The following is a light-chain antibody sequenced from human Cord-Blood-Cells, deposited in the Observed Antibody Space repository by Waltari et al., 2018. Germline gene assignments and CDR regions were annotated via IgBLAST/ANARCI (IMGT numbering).Light chain of an antibody. CDR3: CSYAGSSTSWV. CDR1: SSDVGSYNL. J-gene: IGLJ3*02. Sequence: QSALTQPASVSGSPGQSITISCTGTSSDVGSYNLVSWYQQHPGKAPKLMIYEGSKRPSVVSNRFSGSKSCNTASLTISGLQAEDEADYYCCSYAGSSTSWVFGGGTKLTVL. CDR2: EGS. V-gene: IGLV2-23*01.